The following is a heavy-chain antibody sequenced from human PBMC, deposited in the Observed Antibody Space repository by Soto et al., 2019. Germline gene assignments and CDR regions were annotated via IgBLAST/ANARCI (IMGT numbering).Heavy chain of an antibody. CDR3: ARHADYIVVVVAATYSLDI. V-gene: IGHV4-59*08. CDR2: IYYSGST. J-gene: IGHJ3*02. D-gene: IGHD2-15*01. CDR1: GGSISSYY. Sequence: SETLSLTCTVSGGSISSYYWSWIRQPPGKGLEWIGYIYYSGSTNYNPSLKSRVTISVDTSKNQFSLKLSSVTAADTAVYYCARHADYIVVVVAATYSLDIWGQGTMVTVSS.